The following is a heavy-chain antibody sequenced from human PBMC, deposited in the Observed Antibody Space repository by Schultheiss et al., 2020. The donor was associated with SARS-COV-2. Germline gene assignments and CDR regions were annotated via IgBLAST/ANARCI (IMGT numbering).Heavy chain of an antibody. Sequence: GGSLRLSCAASGFTFDDYAMHWVRQAPGKGLVWVSRINSDGSSTSYADSVKGRFTISRDNAKNTLYLQMNSLRAEDTAVYFCATDRVGPTTDFDHWGQGTLVTVSS. CDR1: GFTFDDYA. V-gene: IGHV3-74*01. CDR2: INSDGSST. CDR3: ATDRVGPTTDFDH. J-gene: IGHJ4*02. D-gene: IGHD1-26*01.